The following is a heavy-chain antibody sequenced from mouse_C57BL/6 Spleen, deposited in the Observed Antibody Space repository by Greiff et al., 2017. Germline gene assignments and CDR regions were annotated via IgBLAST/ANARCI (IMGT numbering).Heavy chain of an antibody. CDR3: ARYYYGSSYVEGYFDV. D-gene: IGHD1-1*01. J-gene: IGHJ1*03. CDR2: IDPSDSYT. Sequence: QVQLQQPGAELVKPGASVKLSCKASGYTFTSYWMQWVKQRPGQGLEWIGEIDPSDSYTNYNQKFKGKATLTVDTSSSTAYMQLGSLTSEDSAVYYCARYYYGSSYVEGYFDVWGTGTTVTVSS. V-gene: IGHV1-50*01. CDR1: GYTFTSYW.